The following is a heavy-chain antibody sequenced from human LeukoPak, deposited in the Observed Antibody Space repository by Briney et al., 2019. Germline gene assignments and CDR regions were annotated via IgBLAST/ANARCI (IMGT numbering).Heavy chain of an antibody. D-gene: IGHD6-13*01. CDR3: ARDATYSSSWGWFDP. J-gene: IGHJ5*02. CDR2: IYYSGST. V-gene: IGHV4-59*01. CDR1: GGSISSYY. Sequence: SETLSLTCTVSGGSISSYYWSWIRQPPGKGLEWIGYIYYSGSTNYNPSLKNRVTISVDTSKNQFSLKLSSVTAADTAVYYCARDATYSSSWGWFDPWGQGTLVIVSS.